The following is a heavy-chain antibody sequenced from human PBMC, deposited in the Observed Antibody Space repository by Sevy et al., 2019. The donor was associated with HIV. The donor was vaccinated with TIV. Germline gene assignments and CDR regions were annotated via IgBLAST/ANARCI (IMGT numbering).Heavy chain of an antibody. CDR2: IRTTASGGTT. CDR1: GFTCGDYA. D-gene: IGHD6-13*01. V-gene: IGHV3-49*03. J-gene: IGHJ4*02. Sequence: GGSLRLSCTTSGFTCGDYAMGWFRQAPGKGLEWVGFIRTTASGGTTDYAASVKGTFIISRDDSKRIAYLQMNSLKTEDTAVYYCTRSFSVTWYPHYWGQGTLVTVSS. CDR3: TRSFSVTWYPHY.